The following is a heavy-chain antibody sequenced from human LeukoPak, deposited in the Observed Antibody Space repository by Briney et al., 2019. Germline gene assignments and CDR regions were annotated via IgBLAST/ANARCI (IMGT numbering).Heavy chain of an antibody. Sequence: GGSLRRSCAASGFTFSSYAMSWVRQAPGRGLEWVSAISGSGGNTYYADSVKGRFTISRDNSKNTLYLQMNSLRAEDTARYFCAKESLSPATDGFDYWGQGALVTVSS. D-gene: IGHD1-26*01. CDR2: ISGSGGNT. CDR3: AKESLSPATDGFDY. CDR1: GFTFSSYA. J-gene: IGHJ4*02. V-gene: IGHV3-23*01.